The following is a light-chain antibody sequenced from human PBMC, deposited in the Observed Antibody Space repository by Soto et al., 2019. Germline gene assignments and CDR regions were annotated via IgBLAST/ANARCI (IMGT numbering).Light chain of an antibody. Sequence: DIQLTQSPPTLSASVGDRVNITCRASQSIRYYLAWYQQMPGKAPKLLIYVASSLQSGVPSRFSGSGSGTEFTLTISSLQPDDFTTYFCQHHQSYSQTFGQGTKVEIK. V-gene: IGKV1-5*01. CDR2: VAS. CDR1: QSIRYY. J-gene: IGKJ1*01. CDR3: QHHQSYSQT.